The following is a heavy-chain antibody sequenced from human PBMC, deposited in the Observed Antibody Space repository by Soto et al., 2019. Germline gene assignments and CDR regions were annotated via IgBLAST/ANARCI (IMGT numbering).Heavy chain of an antibody. V-gene: IGHV3-48*01. J-gene: IGHJ6*02. CDR2: ISSSSYTI. CDR3: ARDGGYSGYGTYYYYYGMEV. Sequence: PGGSLRLSCAASGFTFSSYSMNWVRQAPGKGLEWVSYISSSSYTIYYADSVKGRFTISRDNAKNSLYLQMNSLRAEDTAVYYCARDGGYSGYGTYYYYYGMEVWGQGTTVTVSS. D-gene: IGHD5-12*01. CDR1: GFTFSSYS.